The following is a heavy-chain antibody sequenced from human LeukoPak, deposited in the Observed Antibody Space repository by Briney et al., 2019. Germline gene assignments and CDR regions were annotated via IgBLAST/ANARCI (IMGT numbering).Heavy chain of an antibody. CDR2: IYSDNT. Sequence: GGSLRLSCAASGFTFSSYGMSWVRQAPGKGLEWVSFIYSDNTHYSDSVKGRFTISRDNSKNTLYLQMNSLRAEDTAVYYCARRAGAYSHPYDYWGQGTLVAVSS. CDR1: GFTFSSYG. D-gene: IGHD4/OR15-4a*01. CDR3: ARRAGAYSHPYDY. V-gene: IGHV3-53*01. J-gene: IGHJ4*02.